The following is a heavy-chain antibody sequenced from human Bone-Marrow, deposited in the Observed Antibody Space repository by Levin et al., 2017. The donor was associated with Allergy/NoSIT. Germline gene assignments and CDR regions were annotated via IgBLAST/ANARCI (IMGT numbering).Heavy chain of an antibody. J-gene: IGHJ4*02. CDR2: ISGSGGST. CDR3: AKDQHYYGSGRVFDY. V-gene: IGHV3-23*01. CDR1: GFTFSSYA. Sequence: LSLTCAASGFTFSSYAMSWVRQAPGKGLEWVSAISGSGGSTYYADSVKGRFTISRDNSKNTLYLQMNSLRAEDTAVYYCAKDQHYYGSGRVFDYWGQGTLVTVSS. D-gene: IGHD3-10*01.